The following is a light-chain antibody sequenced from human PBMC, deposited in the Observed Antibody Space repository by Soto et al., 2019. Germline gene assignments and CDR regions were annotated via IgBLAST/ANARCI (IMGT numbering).Light chain of an antibody. Sequence: DIVMTQSPDSLAVSLGERATINCKSSQSVLYSSNNKNYLAWYQQKPGQPPKLLIYWASTRESGVPDRFSGSGSGTDFTLTISSLQAEDVAVYYCQQYYSTPLTFAGVTKVEIK. CDR2: WAS. V-gene: IGKV4-1*01. CDR3: QQYYSTPLT. J-gene: IGKJ4*01. CDR1: QSVLYSSNNKNY.